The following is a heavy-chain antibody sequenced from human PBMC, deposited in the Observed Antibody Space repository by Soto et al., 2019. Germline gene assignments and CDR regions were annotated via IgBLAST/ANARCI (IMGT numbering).Heavy chain of an antibody. CDR3: AKATATSGGAFQI. Sequence: GGSLRRSGGVSGCICSSYDMSWVRQAPGKGPEWVSTILVGGSTHYEDSVKGRFTISRDTSKNTVYLQMNSLTAGDTAFYYCAKATATSGGAFQIYGQGTTVPVS. V-gene: IGHV3-23*01. CDR1: GCICSSYD. D-gene: IGHD1-1*01. CDR2: ILVGGST. J-gene: IGHJ3*02.